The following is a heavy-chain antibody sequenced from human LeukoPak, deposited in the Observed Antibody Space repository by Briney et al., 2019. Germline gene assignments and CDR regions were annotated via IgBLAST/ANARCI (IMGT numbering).Heavy chain of an antibody. V-gene: IGHV1-69*13. J-gene: IGHJ6*03. D-gene: IGHD7-27*01. CDR1: GGTFSSYA. CDR2: IIPIFGTA. Sequence: SVKVSCKASGGTFSSYAISWVRQAPGQGLEWMGGIIPIFGTANYAQKFQGRVTITADESTSTAYMELSSLRSEDAAVYYCARGYLGYYYYYMDVWGKGTTVTVSS. CDR3: ARGYLGYYYYYMDV.